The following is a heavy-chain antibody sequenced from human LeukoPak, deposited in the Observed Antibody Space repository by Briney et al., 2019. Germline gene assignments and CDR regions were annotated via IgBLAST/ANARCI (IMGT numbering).Heavy chain of an antibody. J-gene: IGHJ4*02. Sequence: GESLKISCKGSGYSFTSYWIGWVRQMPGKGLEWMGIIYPGDSDTRYSPSFQGQITISADKSISTAYLQWSSLKASDTAMYYCARRPPIPDSSGYVDYWGQGTLVTVSS. CDR2: IYPGDSDT. V-gene: IGHV5-51*01. CDR1: GYSFTSYW. D-gene: IGHD3-22*01. CDR3: ARRPPIPDSSGYVDY.